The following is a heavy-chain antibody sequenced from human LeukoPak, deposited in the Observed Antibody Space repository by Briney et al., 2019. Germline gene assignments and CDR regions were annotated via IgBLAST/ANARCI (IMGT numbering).Heavy chain of an antibody. CDR1: GASVNTRGFC. J-gene: IGHJ5*02. Sequence: SETLSLTCNVSGASVNTRGFCLHWIRQHPGKGLEWIGYIYYSGSTYYNPSLKSRVTISVDTSKNQFSLKLSSVTAADTAVYYCARVSVVVVAPGWFDPWGQGTLVTVSS. D-gene: IGHD2-15*01. CDR2: IYYSGST. V-gene: IGHV4-31*03. CDR3: ARVSVVVVAPGWFDP.